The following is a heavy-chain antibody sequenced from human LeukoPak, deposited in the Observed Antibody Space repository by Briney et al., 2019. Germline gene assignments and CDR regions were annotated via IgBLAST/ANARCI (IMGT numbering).Heavy chain of an antibody. CDR2: IYSGGCT. CDR3: AINGCYRGVCAFDV. CDR1: GFTVSSNY. J-gene: IGHJ3*01. Sequence: GGSLRLSCAASGFTVSSNYMSWVRQAPGKGLEWVSVIYSGGCTYYADSVKGRFTISRDNARNALYLQMNSLRAEDTAVYYCAINGCYRGVCAFDVWGQGTMVTVSS. D-gene: IGHD2-21*01. V-gene: IGHV3-53*01.